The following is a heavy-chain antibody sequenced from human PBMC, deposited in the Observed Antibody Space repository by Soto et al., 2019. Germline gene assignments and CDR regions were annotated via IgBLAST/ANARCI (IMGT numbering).Heavy chain of an antibody. Sequence: PSETLSLTCTVSGGYISSYYWSWIRKRPGQQPEWIGYIYYSCITNYNPSLNSPFTISVDTSKVQSSLKLSSVTAADTAVYYCAIDLGSEWDGVLDYWGQGTLVTVSS. V-gene: IGHV4-59*01. J-gene: IGHJ4*01. CDR3: AIDLGSEWDGVLDY. D-gene: IGHD2-8*01. CDR1: GGYISSYY. CDR2: IYYSCIT.